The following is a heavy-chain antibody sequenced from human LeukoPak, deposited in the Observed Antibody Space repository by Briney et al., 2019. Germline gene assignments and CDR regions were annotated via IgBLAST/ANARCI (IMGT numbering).Heavy chain of an antibody. V-gene: IGHV3-11*04. J-gene: IGHJ3*02. CDR2: ISSSGSTI. CDR1: GFTFSDYY. Sequence: PRGSLRLSCAASGFTFSDYYMSWIRQAPGKGLEWVSYISSSGSTIYYADSVKGRFTISRDNAKNSMYLHMNSLRAEDTAVYYCARDRDVGATSAVDAFDIWGQGTMVTVSS. CDR3: ARDRDVGATSAVDAFDI. D-gene: IGHD1-26*01.